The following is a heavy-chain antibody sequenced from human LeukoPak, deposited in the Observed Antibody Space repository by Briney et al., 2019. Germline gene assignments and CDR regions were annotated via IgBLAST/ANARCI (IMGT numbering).Heavy chain of an antibody. V-gene: IGHV3-74*01. CDR3: ARVSYYYGSGSYRPTAVYYFDY. CDR2: INSDGSST. D-gene: IGHD3-10*01. CDR1: GFTFSSYG. Sequence: PGGSLRLSCAASGFTFSSYGMSWVRQAPGKGLAWVSRINSDGSSTSYADSVKGRFTISRDNAKNTLYLQMNSLRAEDTAVYYCARVSYYYGSGSYRPTAVYYFDYWGQGTLVTVSS. J-gene: IGHJ4*02.